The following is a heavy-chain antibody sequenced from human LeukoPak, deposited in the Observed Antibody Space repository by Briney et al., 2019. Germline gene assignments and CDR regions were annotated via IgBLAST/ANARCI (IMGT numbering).Heavy chain of an antibody. CDR1: GFTFSNCA. D-gene: IGHD1-1*01. CDR3: ARQRDAYNWNNAFDI. J-gene: IGHJ3*02. Sequence: GGSLRLSCAASGFTFSNCAMSWVRQAPGKGLELVSHISGSGGSTEYADPVKGRFTISRDNSKNTLHLQMNSLRVEDTAIYYCARQRDAYNWNNAFDIWGQGTMVAVS. V-gene: IGHV3-23*01. CDR2: ISGSGGST.